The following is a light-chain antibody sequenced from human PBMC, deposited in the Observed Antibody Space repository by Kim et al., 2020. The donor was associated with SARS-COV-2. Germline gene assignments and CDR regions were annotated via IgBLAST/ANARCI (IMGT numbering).Light chain of an antibody. Sequence: SVSVGDRVTITCQASQDISNYLNWYQQKPGKAPKLLIYDASNLETGVPSRFSGSGSGTDFTFTISSLQPEDIATYYCQQYDNLFTFGPGTKVDIK. CDR3: QQYDNLFT. J-gene: IGKJ3*01. V-gene: IGKV1-33*01. CDR2: DAS. CDR1: QDISNY.